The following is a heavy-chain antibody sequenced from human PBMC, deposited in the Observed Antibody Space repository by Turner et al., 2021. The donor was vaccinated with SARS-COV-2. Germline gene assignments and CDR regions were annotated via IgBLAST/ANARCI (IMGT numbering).Heavy chain of an antibody. V-gene: IGHV4-59*01. J-gene: IGHJ5*02. CDR3: ARETVNNWVDP. D-gene: IGHD2-21*02. CDR2: IYYRGST. CDR1: GGSMNTNY. Sequence: QVQLQASGPGLVKPLETLSLTCTVSGGSMNTNYWSWIRQPPGKRLEWIGYIYYRGSTNYNPSLESRVTISVDTSKNQFSLKLTSVTAADTAIYDCARETVNNWVDPWGQGTLVTVSS.